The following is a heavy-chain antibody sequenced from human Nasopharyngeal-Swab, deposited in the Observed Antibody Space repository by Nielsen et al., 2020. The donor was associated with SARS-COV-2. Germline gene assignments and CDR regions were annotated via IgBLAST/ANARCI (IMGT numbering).Heavy chain of an antibody. J-gene: IGHJ4*02. CDR2: ISGSGGST. D-gene: IGHD5-18*01. CDR3: AKAEDTAMVTVDY. CDR1: GFTFSSYA. Sequence: GGSLRLSCAASGFTFSSYAMSWVCQAPGKGLEWVSAISGSGGSTYYAAPVKGRFTISRDNSKNTLYLQMNSLRAEDTAVYYCAKAEDTAMVTVDYWGQGTLVTVSS. V-gene: IGHV3-23*01.